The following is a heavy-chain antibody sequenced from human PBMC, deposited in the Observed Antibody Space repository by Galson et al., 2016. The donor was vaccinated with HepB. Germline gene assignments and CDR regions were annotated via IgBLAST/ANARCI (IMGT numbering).Heavy chain of an antibody. J-gene: IGHJ5*02. Sequence: SLRLSCAASGIIFSIYAMNWVRQAPGKGLEWVSTIMHSGATTYYADSVRGRFTVSRDNFRNTLYLQMNNLRPEDTTVYYCSKDFGREVYGSSGPWGQGALVTVST. CDR1: GIIFSIYA. D-gene: IGHD3-22*01. V-gene: IGHV3-23*01. CDR3: SKDFGREVYGSSGP. CDR2: IMHSGATT.